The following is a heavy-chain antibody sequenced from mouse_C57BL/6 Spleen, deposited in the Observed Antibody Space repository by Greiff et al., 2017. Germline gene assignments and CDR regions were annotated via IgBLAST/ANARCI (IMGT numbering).Heavy chain of an antibody. CDR3: ATLIITTSGYFDV. D-gene: IGHD1-1*01. Sequence: QVQLQQSGAELARPGASVKLSCKASGYTFTSYGISWVKQRTGPGLEWIGEIYPRSGNTYYNEKFKGKATLTADKSSSTAYMELRSLTSEDSAVYVCATLIITTSGYFDVWGTGTTVTVSS. J-gene: IGHJ1*03. V-gene: IGHV1-81*01. CDR2: IYPRSGNT. CDR1: GYTFTSYG.